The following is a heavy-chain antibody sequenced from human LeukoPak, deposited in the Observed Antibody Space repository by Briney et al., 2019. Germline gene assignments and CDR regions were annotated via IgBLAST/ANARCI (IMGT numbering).Heavy chain of an antibody. V-gene: IGHV3-21*01. CDR3: ARGHTAVTRHFDF. CDR2: ISSGSSAI. CDR1: GFTFSSYS. J-gene: IGHJ4*02. D-gene: IGHD4-17*01. Sequence: KSGGSLRPSCAAYGFTFSSYSMTWVRQAPGKGLEWVSIISSGSSAIFSADALKGRFTISRDDAKNLLYLDMNSLRAEDTAVYYCARGHTAVTRHFDFWGQGTLVTVSS.